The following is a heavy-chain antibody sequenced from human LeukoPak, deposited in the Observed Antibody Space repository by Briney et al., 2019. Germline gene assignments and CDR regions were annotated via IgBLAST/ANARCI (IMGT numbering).Heavy chain of an antibody. CDR1: GFTFSSYA. Sequence: PGGSLTLSCAASGFTFSSYAMHWVRQAPGKGLEWVAVIWYDGSDKYHADSVKGRFTISRDNSKNTLYLQMNSLRVEDTAVYYCARPVVLGAYLRGAYYFDSWGQGTLVTVSS. V-gene: IGHV3-33*08. CDR3: ARPVVLGAYLRGAYYFDS. J-gene: IGHJ4*02. CDR2: IWYDGSDK. D-gene: IGHD3-16*01.